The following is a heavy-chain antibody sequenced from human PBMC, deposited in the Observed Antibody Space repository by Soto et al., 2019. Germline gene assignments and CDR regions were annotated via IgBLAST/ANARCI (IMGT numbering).Heavy chain of an antibody. Sequence: EVQLVESGGGLVQPGGSLRVSCAASGFTFSGYWMHWVRQAPGKGLVWVSRINSDGSSTNYADSVGGRFTISRDNAKNTLYLQMNSLRAEDTAVYYCARDVLGWAFANWGQGTMVTVSS. CDR1: GFTFSGYW. CDR2: INSDGSST. D-gene: IGHD3-10*02. CDR3: ARDVLGWAFAN. V-gene: IGHV3-74*01. J-gene: IGHJ3*02.